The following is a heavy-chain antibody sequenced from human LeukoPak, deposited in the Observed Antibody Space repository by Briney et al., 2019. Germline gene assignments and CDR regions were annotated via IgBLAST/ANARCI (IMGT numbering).Heavy chain of an antibody. J-gene: IGHJ3*02. CDR3: ATQSGSYYEGAFDI. Sequence: ASVKVSCKASGYTFTSYGISWVRQAPGKGLEWMGGFDPEDGETIYAQKFQGRVTMTEDTSTDTAYMELSSLRSEDTAVYYCATQSGSYYEGAFDIWGQGTMVTVSS. D-gene: IGHD1-26*01. CDR1: GYTFTSYG. V-gene: IGHV1-24*01. CDR2: FDPEDGET.